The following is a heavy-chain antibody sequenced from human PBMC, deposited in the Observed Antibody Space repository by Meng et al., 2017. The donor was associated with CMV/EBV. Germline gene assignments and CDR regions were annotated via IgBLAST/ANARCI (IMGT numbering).Heavy chain of an antibody. CDR3: ARDGEVGATLYYYYGMDV. J-gene: IGHJ6*02. Sequence: LSLTCAASGFTFSSYAMSWVRQAPGKGLEWVSYISSSSSTIYYADSVKGRFTISRDNAKNSLYLQMNSLRAEDTAVYYCARDGEVGATLYYYYGMDVWGQGTTVTVSS. CDR1: GFTFSSYA. D-gene: IGHD1-26*01. V-gene: IGHV3-48*04. CDR2: ISSSSSTI.